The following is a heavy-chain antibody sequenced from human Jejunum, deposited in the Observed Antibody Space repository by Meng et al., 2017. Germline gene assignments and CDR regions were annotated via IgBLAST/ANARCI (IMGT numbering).Heavy chain of an antibody. Sequence: GGSLRLSCAASGFTFSSNCINWVRQAPGRGLEWVSSISGSGTYIYYADSVKGRFTISRDNAKNSLYLQMNSLRAEDTAVYYCASRGDCSGGRCPFDYWGQGTLVTFAS. CDR3: ASRGDCSGGRCPFDY. CDR2: ISGSGTYI. J-gene: IGHJ4*02. V-gene: IGHV3-21*01. D-gene: IGHD2-15*01. CDR1: GFTFSSNC.